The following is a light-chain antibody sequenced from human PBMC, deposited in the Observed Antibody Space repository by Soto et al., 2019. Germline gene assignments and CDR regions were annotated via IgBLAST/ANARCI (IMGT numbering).Light chain of an antibody. CDR2: YTS. Sequence: EIVLTQSPATLSSSPGETATLSCRASQYVGTRLAWYQHKPVQAPRLLIYYTSNRSTGIPARFSGSGSGTDFTLTISSLAPEDVAISDCQQRQSWPRTFGQGTKVEIK. CDR3: QQRQSWPRT. V-gene: IGKV3-11*01. J-gene: IGKJ1*01. CDR1: QYVGTR.